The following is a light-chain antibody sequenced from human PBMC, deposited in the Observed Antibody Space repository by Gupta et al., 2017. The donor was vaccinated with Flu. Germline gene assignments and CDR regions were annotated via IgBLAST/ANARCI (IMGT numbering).Light chain of an antibody. V-gene: IGLV6-57*01. J-gene: IGLJ2*01. CDR1: CCRLGSNT. CDR2: EDK. CDR3: QSFDTKNHVI. Sequence: LTQPHPVSEPPLRPVVIPCTRPCCRLGSNTLQWYQQLPGSSPKTLIFEDKRRPSGVPDRFSGSIDTASNSASLTISGLKKEDEADYYCQSFDTKNHVIFGGGTKLAV.